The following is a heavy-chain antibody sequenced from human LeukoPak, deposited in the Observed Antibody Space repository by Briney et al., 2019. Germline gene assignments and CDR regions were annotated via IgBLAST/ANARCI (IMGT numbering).Heavy chain of an antibody. Sequence: SETLSLTCAVYGGFFSGNFWSWIRQPPGKGLEWIGEINHSGSTNYNPSLKSRVTMLVDTSKNQFSLKLSSVTAADTAVYYCARFYLGDDAFDIWGQGTMVTVSS. CDR3: ARFYLGDDAFDI. V-gene: IGHV4-34*01. CDR1: GGFFSGNF. D-gene: IGHD7-27*01. CDR2: INHSGST. J-gene: IGHJ3*02.